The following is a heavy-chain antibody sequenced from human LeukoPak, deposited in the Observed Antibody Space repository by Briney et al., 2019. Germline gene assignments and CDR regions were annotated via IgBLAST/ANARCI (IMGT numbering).Heavy chain of an antibody. CDR1: GFTFSNYA. CDR2: ISYAGSNK. J-gene: IGHJ4*02. D-gene: IGHD5-18*01. CDR3: ASEPERTKNSYGHWGFDY. V-gene: IGHV3-30-3*01. Sequence: GRSLRLSCAASGFTFSNYAMHWVRQAPGKGLEWVAFISYAGSNKYYADSVKGRFTISRDNSKNTLYLQMNSLRAEDTAVYYCASEPERTKNSYGHWGFDYWGQGTLVTVSS.